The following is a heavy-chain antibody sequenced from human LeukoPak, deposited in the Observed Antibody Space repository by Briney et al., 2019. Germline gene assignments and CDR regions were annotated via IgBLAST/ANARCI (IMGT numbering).Heavy chain of an antibody. Sequence: SLKLSCKPSAETFSKYGSSWVRERPVQRIEWMGGIIPIFGTAIYTQKFQDRVTITTDESTSTASMELRSLRSEDTAVYYCARGVHDYINPYYFDYWGQGTLVTVSS. V-gene: IGHV1-69*05. CDR2: IIPIFGTA. CDR3: ARGVHDYINPYYFDY. D-gene: IGHD4-11*01. CDR1: AETFSKYG. J-gene: IGHJ4*02.